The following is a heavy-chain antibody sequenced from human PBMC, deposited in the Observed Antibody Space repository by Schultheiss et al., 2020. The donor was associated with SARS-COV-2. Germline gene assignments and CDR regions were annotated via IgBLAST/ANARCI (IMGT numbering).Heavy chain of an antibody. CDR2: IYYSGTT. D-gene: IGHD1-14*01. J-gene: IGHJ6*03. Sequence: SETLSLTCSVSGGSISSISHYWGWIRQPPGKGLKWVGSIYYSGTTYYNPSLKSRVSMSIDTSKNQFSLRLSSVTAADTAVYYCARHGRDNGRLYYYYYIDVWGKGTTVTVSS. CDR3: ARHGRDNGRLYYYYYIDV. CDR1: GGSISSISHY. V-gene: IGHV4-39*01.